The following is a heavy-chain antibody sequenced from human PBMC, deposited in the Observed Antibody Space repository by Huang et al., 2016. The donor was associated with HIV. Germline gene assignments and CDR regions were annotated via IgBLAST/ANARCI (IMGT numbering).Heavy chain of an antibody. Sequence: QVQLVQSGAEVKKPGASVKVSCKASGYTFTSYGISWVRQAPGQGVEGMGWISAYKGHTNYAQKLQGRVTMTTETSTSTAYMELRSLRSDDTAVYYCARDRGAVAGTSPGYWGQGTLVTVSS. CDR2: ISAYKGHT. D-gene: IGHD6-19*01. CDR1: GYTFTSYG. J-gene: IGHJ4*02. V-gene: IGHV1-18*01. CDR3: ARDRGAVAGTSPGY.